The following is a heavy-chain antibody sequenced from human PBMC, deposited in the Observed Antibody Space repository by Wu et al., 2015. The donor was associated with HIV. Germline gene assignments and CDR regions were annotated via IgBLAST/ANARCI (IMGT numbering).Heavy chain of an antibody. J-gene: IGHJ4*02. Sequence: QVQLVQSGAEVKKPGSSVKVSCKASGGTFSSYVISWVRQAPGQGLEWMGWISAYSGNTNYAQKFQGRVTMTTDTSTNTAYMELRSLRYDDTAVYYCAREASSSWTQHYQHDYWGQGTLVTVSS. CDR1: GGTFSSYV. V-gene: IGHV1-18*01. D-gene: IGHD6-13*01. CDR3: AREASSSWTQHYQHDY. CDR2: ISAYSGNT.